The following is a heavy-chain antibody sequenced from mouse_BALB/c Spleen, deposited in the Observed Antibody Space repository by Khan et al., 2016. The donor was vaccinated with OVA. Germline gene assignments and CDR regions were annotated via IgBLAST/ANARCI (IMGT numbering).Heavy chain of an antibody. CDR2: MIYSGNT. J-gene: IGHJ3*01. CDR3: ARSTYRYAFAY. CDR1: GDSITSGY. V-gene: IGHV3-8*02. D-gene: IGHD2-14*01. Sequence: VQLKQSGPSLVKPSQTLSLTCSVTGDSITSGYWSWIRKFPGNKLEYMGYMIYSGNTYYNPSLKSRISITRHTSKNQYYLQLNSVTTEYTATYYCARSTYRYAFAYWGQGTLVTVSA.